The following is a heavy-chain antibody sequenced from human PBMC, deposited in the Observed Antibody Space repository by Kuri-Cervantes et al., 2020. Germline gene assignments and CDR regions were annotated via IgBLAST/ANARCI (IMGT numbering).Heavy chain of an antibody. CDR3: AKEFGYYDSSGYYLFDAFDI. CDR2: ISGSGGST. D-gene: IGHD3-22*01. V-gene: IGHV3-23*01. Sequence: GESLKISCAASGFTFSSYAMSWVRQAPGKGLEWVSAISGSGGSTYYADSVKGRLTISRDNSKNTLYLQMNSLRAEDTAVYYCAKEFGYYDSSGYYLFDAFDIWGQGTRVT. J-gene: IGHJ3*02. CDR1: GFTFSSYA.